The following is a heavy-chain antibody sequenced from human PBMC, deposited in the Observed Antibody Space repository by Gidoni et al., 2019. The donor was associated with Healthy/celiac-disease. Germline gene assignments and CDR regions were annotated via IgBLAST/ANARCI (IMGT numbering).Heavy chain of an antibody. V-gene: IGHV1-69*04. Sequence: QVQLVQSGAEVKKPGSSVKVSCTSSAGTFSSYAISWVRQAPGQGLEWIGRIIPILGIANYAQKFQGRVTITADKSTSTAYMELSSLRSEDTAVYYCARDPPDLVEQWLVQGQQSNWFDPWGQGTLVTVSS. CDR2: IIPILGIA. CDR3: ARDPPDLVEQWLVQGQQSNWFDP. J-gene: IGHJ5*02. D-gene: IGHD6-19*01. CDR1: AGTFSSYA.